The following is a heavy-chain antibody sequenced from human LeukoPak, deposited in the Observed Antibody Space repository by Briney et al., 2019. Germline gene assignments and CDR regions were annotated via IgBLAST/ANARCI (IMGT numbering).Heavy chain of an antibody. J-gene: IGHJ4*02. CDR3: ARNRGYSYGYYFDY. Sequence: PGGSLRLSCAASGFTFSNYGMSWVRQAPGKGLEWVASIKQDGSEKFYVDSVKGRFTISRDNAKNSLYLQMNSLRAEDTAVYYCARNRGYSYGYYFDYWGQGTLITVSS. D-gene: IGHD5-18*01. CDR1: GFTFSNYG. CDR2: IKQDGSEK. V-gene: IGHV3-7*01.